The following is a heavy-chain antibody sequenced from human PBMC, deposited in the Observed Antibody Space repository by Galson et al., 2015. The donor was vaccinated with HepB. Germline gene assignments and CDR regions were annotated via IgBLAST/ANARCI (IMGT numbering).Heavy chain of an antibody. CDR2: IKQDGSEK. CDR3: ARDDRVLRYFDGWWGWFDP. D-gene: IGHD3-9*01. J-gene: IGHJ5*02. CDR1: GFTFSSYW. V-gene: IGHV3-7*03. Sequence: SLRLSCAASGFTFSSYWMSWVRQAPGKGLEWVANIKQDGSEKYYVDSVKGRFTISRDNAKNSQYLQMNSLRAEDTAVYYCARDDRVLRYFDGWWGWFDPWGQGTLVTVSS.